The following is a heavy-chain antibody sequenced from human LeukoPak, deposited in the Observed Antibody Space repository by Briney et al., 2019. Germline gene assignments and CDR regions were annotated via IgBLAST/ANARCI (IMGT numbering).Heavy chain of an antibody. J-gene: IGHJ6*04. CDR3: AELGITMIGGV. CDR1: GFTFSSYA. D-gene: IGHD3-10*02. V-gene: IGHV3-30*04. CDR2: ISYDGSNK. Sequence: GRSLRLSCAASGFTFSSYAMHWVRQAPGKGLEWVAVISYDGSNKYYADSVKGRFTISRDNSKNSLYLQMNSLRAEDTAVYYCAELGITMIGGVWGKGTTVTISS.